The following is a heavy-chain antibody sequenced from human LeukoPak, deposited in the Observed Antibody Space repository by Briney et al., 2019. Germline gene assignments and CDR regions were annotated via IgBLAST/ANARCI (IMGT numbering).Heavy chain of an antibody. CDR1: GGSISSSSYY. D-gene: IGHD6-19*01. CDR3: ARDLGSGWYWEDYYYYYMDV. CDR2: IYYSGST. J-gene: IGHJ6*03. Sequence: PSETLSLTCTVSGGSISSSSYYWGWIRQPPGKGLEWIGSIYYSGSTYYNPSLKSRVTMSVDTSKNQFSLKLSSVTAADTAVYYCARDLGSGWYWEDYYYYYMDVWGKGTTVTVSS. V-gene: IGHV4-39*07.